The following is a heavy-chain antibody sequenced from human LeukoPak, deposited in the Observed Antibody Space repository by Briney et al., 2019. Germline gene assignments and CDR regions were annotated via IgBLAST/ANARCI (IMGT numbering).Heavy chain of an antibody. CDR2: ISSGSTTI. V-gene: IGHV3-48*04. CDR3: ARVGPNYDYVGACLY. D-gene: IGHD3-16*01. J-gene: IGHJ4*02. CDR1: GFTFSSYS. Sequence: GGSLRLSCAASGFTFSSYSINWARQAPGKGLEWVSFISSGSTTIFYADSVKGRFTISRDNAKNSLHLQMNSLRAEDTAVYYCARVGPNYDYVGACLYWGQGTLVTVSS.